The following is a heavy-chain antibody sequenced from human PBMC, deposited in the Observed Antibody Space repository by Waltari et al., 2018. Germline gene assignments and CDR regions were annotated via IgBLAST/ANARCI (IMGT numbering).Heavy chain of an antibody. J-gene: IGHJ6*02. CDR2: IDWRSGRI. Sequence: EVQLMESGGGLVQPGRYVRLSCAGSRFRFDGYAMQWVLQVPGRALEWVSGIDWRSGRIAYADSVKGRFIISRDDARNSLNLQMNTLRVDDTAVYYCTKDLLPGGADVWGRGTTVTVSS. CDR1: RFRFDGYA. V-gene: IGHV3-9*01. CDR3: TKDLLPGGADV. D-gene: IGHD2-15*01.